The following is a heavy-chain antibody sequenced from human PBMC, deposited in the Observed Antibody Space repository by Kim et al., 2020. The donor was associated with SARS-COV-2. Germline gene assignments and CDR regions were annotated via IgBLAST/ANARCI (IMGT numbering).Heavy chain of an antibody. CDR3: ARDHSYSSSLHY. J-gene: IGHJ4*02. Sequence: NYAQKFQGRVTITADESTSTAYMERSSLRSEDTAVYYCARDHSYSSSLHYWGQGTLVTVSS. D-gene: IGHD6-13*01. V-gene: IGHV1-69*01.